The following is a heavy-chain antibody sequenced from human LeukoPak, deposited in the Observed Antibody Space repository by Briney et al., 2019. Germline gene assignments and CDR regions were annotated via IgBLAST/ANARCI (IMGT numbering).Heavy chain of an antibody. J-gene: IGHJ4*02. D-gene: IGHD2-2*01. V-gene: IGHV3-33*05. Sequence: GRSLRLSCAASGFTFSNYGMLWVRQAPGEGLEWVALISYDGSAKYHGDSLKGRFTISRDNSKNTLFLQMNSLGAEDTAVYYCAKEGYQLPTDYWGQGTLVTVSS. CDR3: AKEGYQLPTDY. CDR1: GFTFSNYG. CDR2: ISYDGSAK.